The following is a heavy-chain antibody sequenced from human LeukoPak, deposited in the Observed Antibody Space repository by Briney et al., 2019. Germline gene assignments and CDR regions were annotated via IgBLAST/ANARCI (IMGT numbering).Heavy chain of an antibody. CDR2: ISSSSSYI. CDR3: ARDSVMVRGVIADY. D-gene: IGHD3-10*01. CDR1: GFTFSSYS. Sequence: GGFLRLSCAASGFTFSSYSMNWVRQAPGKGLEWVSSISSSSSYIYYADSVKGRFTISRDNAKNSLYLQMNSLRAEDTAVYYCARDSVMVRGVIADYWGQGTLVTVSS. V-gene: IGHV3-21*01. J-gene: IGHJ4*02.